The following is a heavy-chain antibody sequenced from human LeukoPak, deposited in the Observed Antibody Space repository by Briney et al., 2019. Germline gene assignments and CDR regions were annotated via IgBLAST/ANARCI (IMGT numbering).Heavy chain of an antibody. D-gene: IGHD2-2*01. CDR3: ARVRTSTNLNWFDP. V-gene: IGHV4-4*02. CDR2: TYHTGST. Sequence: SETLSLTCAVSGGSISTTNWWNWVRQPPGKGLEWIGETYHTGSTNYNPSLKSRVTISVDKSKNQFSLKLSSVTAADTAVYYCARVRTSTNLNWFDPWGQGTLVTVSS. CDR1: GGSISTTNW. J-gene: IGHJ5*02.